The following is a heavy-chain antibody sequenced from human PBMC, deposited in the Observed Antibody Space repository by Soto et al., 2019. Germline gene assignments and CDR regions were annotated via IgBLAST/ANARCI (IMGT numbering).Heavy chain of an antibody. CDR2: IYSGGST. Sequence: VGSLRLSCAASGFTVSSNYMSWVRQAPGKGLEWVSVIYSGGSTYYADSVKGRFTISRDNSKNTLYLQMNSLRAEDTAVYYCARPLGRSGYSDWGQGTLVTVSS. CDR1: GFTVSSNY. CDR3: ARPLGRSGYSD. D-gene: IGHD3-22*01. V-gene: IGHV3-53*01. J-gene: IGHJ4*02.